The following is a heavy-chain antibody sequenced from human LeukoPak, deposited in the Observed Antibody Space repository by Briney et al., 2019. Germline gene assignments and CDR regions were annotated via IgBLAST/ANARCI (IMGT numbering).Heavy chain of an antibody. CDR3: AKDEDIVVVVAATIDY. CDR1: GFTFSSYA. J-gene: IGHJ4*02. Sequence: GGSLRLSCAASGFTFSSYAMSWVRQAPGKGLEWVSAISGSGGSTYYADSVKGRFTISRDNSKNTLYLQMNSLRAEDTAVYYCAKDEDIVVVVAATIDYWGQGTLVTVSS. V-gene: IGHV3-23*01. D-gene: IGHD2-15*01. CDR2: ISGSGGST.